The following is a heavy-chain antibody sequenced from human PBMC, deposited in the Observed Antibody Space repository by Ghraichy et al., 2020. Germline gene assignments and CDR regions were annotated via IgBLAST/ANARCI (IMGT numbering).Heavy chain of an antibody. CDR2: ISTSNGKT. J-gene: IGHJ4*02. CDR1: GYSFPNHA. CDR3: ARVGGALGTGFDY. V-gene: IGHV1-18*01. Sequence: ASVKVSCRASGYSFPNHAISWVRQAPGQGLEWVGWISTSNGKTKYVQNFEGRVTMTTDTSTNTAYMELKSLGADDTAVYFCARVGGALGTGFDYWGQGTLVTVSS. D-gene: IGHD3-16*01.